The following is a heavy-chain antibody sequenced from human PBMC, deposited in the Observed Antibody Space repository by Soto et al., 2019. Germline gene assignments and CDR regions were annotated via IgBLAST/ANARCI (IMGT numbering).Heavy chain of an antibody. V-gene: IGHV3-33*01. CDR3: ARDQGAYAEYFQH. CDR1: GFTFSSYG. D-gene: IGHD1-26*01. J-gene: IGHJ1*01. Sequence: QVQLVESGGGVVQPGRSLRLSCEASGFTFSSYGMHWVRQAPGKGLEWVALIWYDGSNKYYADSVKGRFTISRDNSKNTMYLQMTSLRAEDTAVYYCARDQGAYAEYFQHWGQGTLVTVSS. CDR2: IWYDGSNK.